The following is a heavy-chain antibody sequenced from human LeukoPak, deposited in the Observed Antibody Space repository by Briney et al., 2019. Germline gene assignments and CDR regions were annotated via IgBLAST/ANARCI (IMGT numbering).Heavy chain of an antibody. D-gene: IGHD6-13*01. Sequence: ASVKVSCKVSGYTLTELSMHWVRQAPGKGLEWMGGFDPEDGETIYAQKFQGRVTMTEDTSTDTAYMELSSLRSEDTAVYYCAIVSTASSWYRDRAEYFQHWGQGTLVTVSS. V-gene: IGHV1-24*01. CDR2: FDPEDGET. CDR3: AIVSTASSWYRDRAEYFQH. J-gene: IGHJ1*01. CDR1: GYTLTELS.